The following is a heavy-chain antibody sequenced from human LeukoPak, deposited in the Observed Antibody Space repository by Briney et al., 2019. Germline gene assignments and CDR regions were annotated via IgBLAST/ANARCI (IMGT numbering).Heavy chain of an antibody. CDR2: ISYDGSNK. J-gene: IGHJ4*02. CDR3: AKDALDY. CDR1: GFTFSSYG. Sequence: PGRSLRLSCAASGFTFSSYGMHWVRQAPGKGLEWVAVISYDGSNKYYADSVRGRFTISRDTSKNTLYLQMNILRAEDTAVYYCAKDALDYWGQGTLVTVSS. V-gene: IGHV3-30*18.